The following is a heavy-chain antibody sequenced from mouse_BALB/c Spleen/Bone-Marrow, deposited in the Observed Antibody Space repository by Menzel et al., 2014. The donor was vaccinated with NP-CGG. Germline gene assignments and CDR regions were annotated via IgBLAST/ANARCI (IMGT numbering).Heavy chain of an antibody. V-gene: IGHV1S137*01. J-gene: IGHJ4*01. CDR2: LITYYGDA. Sequence: VQLQQSGAELVRPGISVKISCKGSGYTFTDYGLHWVRQSHAKSLEWIGVLITYYGDASYNPRFKGKATMTVDKSSSTAYMEIARLTSEDSATYYCARWDGKYAMDYWGQGTSVTASS. CDR1: GYTFTDYG. D-gene: IGHD2-1*01. CDR3: ARWDGKYAMDY.